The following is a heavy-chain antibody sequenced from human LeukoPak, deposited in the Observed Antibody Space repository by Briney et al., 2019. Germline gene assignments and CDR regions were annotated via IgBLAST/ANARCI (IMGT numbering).Heavy chain of an antibody. D-gene: IGHD2-2*01. CDR2: INHSGGT. Sequence: TASETLSLTCAVYGGSFSGYYWSWIRQPPGKGLEWIGEINHSGGTNYNPSLKSRVTISVDTSKNQFSLKLSSVTAADTAVYYCARRPDIVVVPAAIGWFDPWGQGTLVTVSS. J-gene: IGHJ5*02. CDR3: ARRPDIVVVPAAIGWFDP. V-gene: IGHV4-34*01. CDR1: GGSFSGYY.